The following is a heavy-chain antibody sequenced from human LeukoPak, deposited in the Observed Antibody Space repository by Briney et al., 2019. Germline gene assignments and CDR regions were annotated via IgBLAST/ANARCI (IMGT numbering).Heavy chain of an antibody. CDR3: AREGYYDSSGSSFPFFEY. J-gene: IGHJ4*02. CDR1: GFTFSSYA. D-gene: IGHD3-22*01. Sequence: PGGSLRLSCAASGFTFSSYAIHWVRQAPGKGLEWGAVISFDGSNRYYADSVKGRFTISRDNSKNTLYLQMNSLRAEDTAVYFCAREGYYDSSGSSFPFFEYWGQGTLVTVSS. CDR2: ISFDGSNR. V-gene: IGHV3-30*04.